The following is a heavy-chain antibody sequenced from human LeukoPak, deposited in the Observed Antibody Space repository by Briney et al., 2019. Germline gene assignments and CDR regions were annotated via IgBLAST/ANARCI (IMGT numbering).Heavy chain of an antibody. D-gene: IGHD3-22*01. J-gene: IGHJ6*03. V-gene: IGHV4-39*01. CDR2: IYYSGST. CDR3: ARGDSSGFPYYYYYMDV. CDR1: GGSISSSSYY. Sequence: SETLSLTCTVSGGSISSSSYYRGWIRQPPGKGLEWIGSIYYSGSTYYNPSLKSRVTISVDTSKNQFSLKLSSATAADTAVYYCARGDSSGFPYYYYYMDVWGKGTTVTVSS.